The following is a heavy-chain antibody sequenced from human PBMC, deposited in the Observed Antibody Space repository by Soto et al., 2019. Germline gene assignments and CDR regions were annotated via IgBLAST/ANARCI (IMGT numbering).Heavy chain of an antibody. V-gene: IGHV3-23*01. CDR2: ISGSGGST. Sequence: SGGSLRLSCAASGFTFSSYARSWVRQAPGKGLEWVSAISGSGGSTYYADSVKGRFTISRDNSKNTLYLQMNSLRAEDTAVYYCAKDPRQLLFRGPIDYWGQGTLVTVSS. D-gene: IGHD2-2*01. CDR1: GFTFSSYA. CDR3: AKDPRQLLFRGPIDY. J-gene: IGHJ4*02.